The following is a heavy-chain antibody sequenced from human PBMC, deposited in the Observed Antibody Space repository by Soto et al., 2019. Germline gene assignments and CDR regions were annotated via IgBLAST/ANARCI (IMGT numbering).Heavy chain of an antibody. CDR3: ARQRPTDGRWEFANYYGTDV. D-gene: IGHD1-26*01. CDR2: IIHSEST. V-gene: IGHV4-34*12. CDR1: GGSFSAYY. Sequence: SETLSLTCAVYGGSFSAYYWSWVRQPPGKGLEWIGEIIHSESTKYNPSLKSRVTISVDTSKNQFSLKLSSVTAADTAVQYCARQRPTDGRWEFANYYGTDVWGQGTPVTVSS. J-gene: IGHJ6*02.